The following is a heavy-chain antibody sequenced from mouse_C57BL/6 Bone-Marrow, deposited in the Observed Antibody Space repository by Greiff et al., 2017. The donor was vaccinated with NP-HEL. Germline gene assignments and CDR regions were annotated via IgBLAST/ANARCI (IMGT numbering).Heavy chain of an antibody. CDR1: GYSITSGYY. Sequence: EVQLQESGPGLVKPSQSLSLTCSVTGYSITSGYYWNWIRQFPGNKLEWMGYISYDGSNNYNPSLKNRISITRDTSKNQFFLKLNSVTTEDTATYYCAREGDYGSSYVYWYCDVWGTGTTVTVSS. V-gene: IGHV3-6*01. CDR2: ISYDGSN. J-gene: IGHJ1*03. D-gene: IGHD1-1*01. CDR3: AREGDYGSSYVYWYCDV.